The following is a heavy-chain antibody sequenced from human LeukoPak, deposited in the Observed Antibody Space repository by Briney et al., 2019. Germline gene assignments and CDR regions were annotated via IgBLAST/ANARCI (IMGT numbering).Heavy chain of an antibody. J-gene: IGHJ4*02. CDR3: ARDKVTYDFWSGYSHLGSFDY. CDR1: GGSISSGDYY. V-gene: IGHV4-30-4*08. CDR2: IYYSGST. Sequence: SETLSLTCTVSGGSISSGDYYWSWIRQPPGKGLEWIGYIYYSGSTYYNPSLKSRVTISVDTSKNQFSLKLSSVTAADTAVYYCARDKVTYDFWSGYSHLGSFDYWGQGTLVTVSS. D-gene: IGHD3-3*01.